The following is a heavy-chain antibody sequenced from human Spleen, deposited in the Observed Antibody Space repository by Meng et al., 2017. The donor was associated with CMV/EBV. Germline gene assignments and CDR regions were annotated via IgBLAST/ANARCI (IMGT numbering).Heavy chain of an antibody. J-gene: IGHJ4*02. D-gene: IGHD1-26*01. V-gene: IGHV3-23*01. Sequence: GESLKISCAASGFTFSSYAMSWVRQAPGKGLEWVSAISGNGGSTYYADSVKGRFTISRDNSKNTLYLQMNSLRAEDTAVYYCAKGLVGATREFVWGQGTLVTVSS. CDR3: AKGLVGATREFV. CDR1: GFTFSSYA. CDR2: ISGNGGST.